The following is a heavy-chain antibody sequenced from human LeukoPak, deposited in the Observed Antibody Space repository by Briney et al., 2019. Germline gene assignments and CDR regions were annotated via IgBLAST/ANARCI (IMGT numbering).Heavy chain of an antibody. J-gene: IGHJ4*02. CDR2: INPNSGGT. CDR1: GYTFTGYY. D-gene: IGHD2/OR15-2a*01. V-gene: IGHV1-2*02. Sequence: ASVKVSCKASGYTFTGYYMHWVRQAPGQGLEWMGWINPNSGGTNYAQKFQGRVTMTRDTSISTAYMELSRLRSDDTAVYYCARRTLEGWVGILGFDYWGQGTLVTVSS. CDR3: ARRTLEGWVGILGFDY.